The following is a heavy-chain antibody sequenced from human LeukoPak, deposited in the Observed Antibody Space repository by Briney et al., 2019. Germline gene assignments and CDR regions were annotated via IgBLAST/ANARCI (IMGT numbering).Heavy chain of an antibody. CDR3: ARVNAPRYYDSSGYRGRLYYFDY. Sequence: SETLSLTCTVSGGSISSYYWSWIRQPPGKGLEWIGYIYYSGSTNYNPSLKSRVTISVDTSKNQFSLKLSSVTAADTAVYYCARVNAPRYYDSSGYRGRLYYFDYWGQGTLVTVSS. D-gene: IGHD3-22*01. J-gene: IGHJ4*02. CDR1: GGSISSYY. CDR2: IYYSGST. V-gene: IGHV4-59*01.